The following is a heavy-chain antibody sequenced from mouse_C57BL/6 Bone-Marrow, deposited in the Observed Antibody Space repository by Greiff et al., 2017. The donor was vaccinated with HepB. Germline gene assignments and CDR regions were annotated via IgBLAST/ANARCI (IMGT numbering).Heavy chain of an antibody. CDR1: GYTFTGYW. D-gene: IGHD2-3*01. J-gene: IGHJ2*01. V-gene: IGHV1-9*01. Sequence: VQLVESGAELMKPGASVKLSCKATGYTFTGYWIEWVKQRPGHGLEWIGEILPGSGSTNYNEKFKGKATFTADTSSNTAYMQLSSLTTEDSAIYYCARSIIYDGYYDGHFDYWGQGTTLTVSS. CDR2: ILPGSGST. CDR3: ARSIIYDGYYDGHFDY.